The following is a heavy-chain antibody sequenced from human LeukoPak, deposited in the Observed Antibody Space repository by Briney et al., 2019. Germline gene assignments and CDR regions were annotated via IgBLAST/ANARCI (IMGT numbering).Heavy chain of an antibody. Sequence: GGSLRLSCAASGFSFSGAPMHWVRQAAGKGLEWVGRVRNRDDNYATAYAESVKGRFTISRDDSKDTASLQMNSLKSDDTAVYYCTMGRSHWGQGTLVIVSS. J-gene: IGHJ4*02. CDR1: GFSFSGAP. V-gene: IGHV3-73*01. CDR2: VRNRDDNYAT. CDR3: TMGRSH.